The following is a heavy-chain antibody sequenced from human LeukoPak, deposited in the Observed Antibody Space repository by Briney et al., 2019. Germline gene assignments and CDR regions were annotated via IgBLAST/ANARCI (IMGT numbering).Heavy chain of an antibody. V-gene: IGHV4-59*08. CDR1: GGSISSYY. CDR2: IYYSGST. Sequence: SETLSLTCTVSGGSISSYYWSWIRQPPGKGLEWIGDIYYSGSTNYNPSLKSRVTISVDTSKNEFSLKLSSVTAADTAVYYCARQGSGSARDWGQGTLVTVSS. D-gene: IGHD6-19*01. J-gene: IGHJ4*02. CDR3: ARQGSGSARD.